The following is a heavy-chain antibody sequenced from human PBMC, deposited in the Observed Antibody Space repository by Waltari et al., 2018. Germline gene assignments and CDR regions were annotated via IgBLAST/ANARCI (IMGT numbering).Heavy chain of an antibody. CDR3: ARYGEVPPNYFFDY. CDR2: IHYSGST. CDR1: GESFLGYF. D-gene: IGHD2-21*01. V-gene: IGHV4-34*01. J-gene: IGHJ4*01. Sequence: QVQLHQWGAGQLKPSETLSLTCAVSGESFLGYFWSWIRQSPGKGLEWLGAIHYSGSTNDNPTLAGRLSLSVDTTKKQFSLRLTSVTAADAALYFCARYGEVPPNYFFDYWGQGTLVTVSS.